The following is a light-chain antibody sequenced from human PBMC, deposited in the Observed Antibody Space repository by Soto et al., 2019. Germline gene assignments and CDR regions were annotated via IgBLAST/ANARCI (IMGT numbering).Light chain of an antibody. V-gene: IGLV2-23*01. Sequence: QSVLTQPASVSGSPGQSITISCTGTSSDVGSDNLVYWYQQHPGQAPKLMIYEGSKRPSGVSNRFSGSKSGNTASLTISGLQAEDEADYYGCSYAGSSTWGFGGGTKLTVL. CDR1: SSDVGSDNL. CDR3: CSYAGSSTWG. J-gene: IGLJ3*02. CDR2: EGS.